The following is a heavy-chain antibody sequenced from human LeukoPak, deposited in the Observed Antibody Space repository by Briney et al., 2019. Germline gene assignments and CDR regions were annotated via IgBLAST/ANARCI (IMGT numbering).Heavy chain of an antibody. D-gene: IGHD5-18*01. Sequence: SETLSLTCTVSGGSISSYYWSWIRQPPGKGLEWIGYIYYSGSTNYNPSLKSRVTISVDTSKNQFSLKLSSVTAADTAVYYCARGPQSYGFAFDIWGQGTMVTVSS. J-gene: IGHJ3*02. CDR2: IYYSGST. CDR3: ARGPQSYGFAFDI. CDR1: GGSISSYY. V-gene: IGHV4-59*01.